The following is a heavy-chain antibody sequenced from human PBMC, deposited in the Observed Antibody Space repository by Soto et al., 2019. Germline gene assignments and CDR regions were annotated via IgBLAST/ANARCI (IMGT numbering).Heavy chain of an antibody. CDR1: VFTFSSYG. CDR3: ATVPMVFLVSSSHLRPHDAFQL. CDR2: ISYDGSNK. Sequence: GGSLRLSCAASVFTFSSYGMHLVRQAPGKGLEWVAVISYDGSNKYYADSVKGRFTISRYNSKNTLYLQRNSLRAEDTAVYYGATVPMVFLVSSSHLRPHDAFQLWCPGTRFTV. V-gene: IGHV3-30*03. D-gene: IGHD1-20*01. J-gene: IGHJ3*01.